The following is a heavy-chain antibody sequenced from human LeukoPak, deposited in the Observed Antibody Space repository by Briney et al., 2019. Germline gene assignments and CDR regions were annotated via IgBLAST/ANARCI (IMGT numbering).Heavy chain of an antibody. V-gene: IGHV3-33*06. D-gene: IGHD5-12*01. CDR1: GFTFSSYG. CDR3: AKGGSGYSGYDLLDY. Sequence: PGGSLRLSCAASGFTFSSYGMHWVRQAPGKGVEWVAVIWYDGGNKYYADSVKGRFTISRDNSKNTLYLQMNSLRAEDTAVYYCAKGGSGYSGYDLLDYWGQGTLVTVSS. J-gene: IGHJ4*02. CDR2: IWYDGGNK.